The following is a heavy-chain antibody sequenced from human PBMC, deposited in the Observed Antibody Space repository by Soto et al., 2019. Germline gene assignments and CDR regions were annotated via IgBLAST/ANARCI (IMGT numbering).Heavy chain of an antibody. V-gene: IGHV3-72*01. D-gene: IGHD1-26*01. CDR2: IRNKANSYTR. CDR1: GFIFSDQY. CDR3: ARDFAGAPYVDL. Sequence: EGQLVESGGGLVQPGGSLRLSCAASGFIFSDQYMDWVRQAPGKGLEWVGRIRNKANSYTREYAASVKGRFTISRDDSKNSLYLQMNSLKTEDTALYYCARDFAGAPYVDLWGRGTLVTVSS. J-gene: IGHJ2*01.